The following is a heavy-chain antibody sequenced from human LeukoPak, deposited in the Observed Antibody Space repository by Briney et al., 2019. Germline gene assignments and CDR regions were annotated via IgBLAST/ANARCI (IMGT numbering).Heavy chain of an antibody. CDR1: GGSISSSSYY. V-gene: IGHV4-61*02. D-gene: IGHD5-18*01. J-gene: IGHJ4*02. Sequence: PSETLSLTCTVSGGSISSSSYYWGWIRQPAGKGLEWIGRIYTSGSTNYNPSLKSRVTMSVDTSKSQFSLKLSSVTAADTAVYYCARDGAAMGPFDYWGQGTLVTVSS. CDR3: ARDGAAMGPFDY. CDR2: IYTSGST.